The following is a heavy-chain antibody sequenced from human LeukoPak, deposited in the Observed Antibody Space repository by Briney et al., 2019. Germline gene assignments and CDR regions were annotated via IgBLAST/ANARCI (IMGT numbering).Heavy chain of an antibody. J-gene: IGHJ4*02. V-gene: IGHV1-69*13. CDR1: GDTFSSYA. Sequence: GASVKVSCKASGDTFSSYAISWVRQAPGQGLEWMGGIIPIFGTANYAQKFQGRVTITADESTSTAYMELSSLRSEDTAVYYCARGLDDSSGYYYYYWGQGTLVTVSS. D-gene: IGHD3-22*01. CDR2: IIPIFGTA. CDR3: ARGLDDSSGYYYYY.